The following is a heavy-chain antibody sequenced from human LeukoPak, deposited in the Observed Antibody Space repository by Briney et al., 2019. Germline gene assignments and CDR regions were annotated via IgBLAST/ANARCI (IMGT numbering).Heavy chain of an antibody. D-gene: IGHD3-22*01. J-gene: IGHJ4*02. V-gene: IGHV4-59*08. Sequence: SETLSLTCTVSGASISSYYWSWIRQPPGKGLEWIGYIYYSGSTNYNPSLKSRVTISVDTSKNQFSLKLSSVTAADTAVYYCARHRYDSSGSKYYYFDYWGQGTLVTVSS. CDR2: IYYSGST. CDR3: ARHRYDSSGSKYYYFDY. CDR1: GASISSYY.